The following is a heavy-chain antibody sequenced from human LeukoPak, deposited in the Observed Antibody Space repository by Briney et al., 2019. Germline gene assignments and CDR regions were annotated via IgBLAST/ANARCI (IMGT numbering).Heavy chain of an antibody. CDR2: ISSSSTI. Sequence: GGSLRLSCAASGFTFSSYSMNWVRQAPGKGLEWVSYISSSSTIYYADSVKGRFTISRDNAKNSLYLQMNSLRAEDTAVYYCAREDVDITMVRGVIITRWFDPWGQGTLVTVSS. D-gene: IGHD3-10*01. CDR3: AREDVDITMVRGVIITRWFDP. CDR1: GFTFSSYS. V-gene: IGHV3-48*04. J-gene: IGHJ5*02.